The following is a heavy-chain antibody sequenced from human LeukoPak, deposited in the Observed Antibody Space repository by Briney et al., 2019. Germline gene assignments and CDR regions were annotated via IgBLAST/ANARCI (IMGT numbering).Heavy chain of an antibody. CDR1: GGSFSGYY. CDR2: INHSGST. J-gene: IGHJ6*04. V-gene: IGHV4-34*01. D-gene: IGHD2-2*01. Sequence: SETLSLTCAVYGGSFSGYYWSWIRQPPGKGLEWIGEINHSGSTNYSPSLKSRVTISVDTSKNQFSLKLSSVTAADTAVYYCARGYCSSTSCRSVSGMDVWGKGTTVTVSS. CDR3: ARGYCSSTSCRSVSGMDV.